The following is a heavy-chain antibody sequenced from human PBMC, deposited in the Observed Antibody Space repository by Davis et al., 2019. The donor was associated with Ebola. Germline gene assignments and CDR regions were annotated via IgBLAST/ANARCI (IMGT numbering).Heavy chain of an antibody. J-gene: IGHJ6*02. CDR3: AATLDYGDSIYYYYGMDV. CDR1: GFTFSSYW. D-gene: IGHD4-17*01. V-gene: IGHV3-7*03. Sequence: GGSLRLSCAASGFTFSSYWMSWVRQAPGKRLEWVANIKQDGSEKYYVDSVKGRFTISRDNAKNSLYLQMNSLRAEDTAVYYCAATLDYGDSIYYYYGMDVWGQGTTVTVSS. CDR2: IKQDGSEK.